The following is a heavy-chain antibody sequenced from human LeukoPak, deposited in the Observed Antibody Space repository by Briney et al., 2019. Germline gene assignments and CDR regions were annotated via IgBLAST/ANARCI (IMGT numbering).Heavy chain of an antibody. D-gene: IGHD2-8*02. CDR2: ISGSGGST. Sequence: PGGSLRLSCAASGFTFSSYAMSWVRQAPGKGLEWVSAISGSGGSTYYADSVKGRFTISRDNSKNTLYLQMNSLRAEDTAVYYCAKRTAGGWFPSNYFDYWGQGTQVTVSS. CDR1: GFTFSSYA. CDR3: AKRTAGGWFPSNYFDY. V-gene: IGHV3-23*01. J-gene: IGHJ4*02.